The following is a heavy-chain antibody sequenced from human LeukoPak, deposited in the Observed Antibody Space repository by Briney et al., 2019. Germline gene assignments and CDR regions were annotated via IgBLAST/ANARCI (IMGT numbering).Heavy chain of an antibody. D-gene: IGHD2-8*02. Sequence: GGSLRLSCAASGFTFSTFAMIWVRQPPGKGLEWVSSIFHSGGEIHYADSVRGRFTISRDNSKSTLSLQMNSLRAEDTAIYYCATYRQVLLPFESWGQGTLVTVSS. CDR1: GFTFSTFA. CDR2: IFHSGGEI. J-gene: IGHJ4*02. V-gene: IGHV3-23*01. CDR3: ATYRQVLLPFES.